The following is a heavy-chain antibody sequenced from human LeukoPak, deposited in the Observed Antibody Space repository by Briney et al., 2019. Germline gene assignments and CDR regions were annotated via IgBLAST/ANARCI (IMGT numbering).Heavy chain of an antibody. CDR3: ARVRRKTIAVAGDDAFDI. J-gene: IGHJ3*02. CDR2: ISAYNGNT. D-gene: IGHD6-19*01. V-gene: IGHV1-18*01. CDR1: GYTFTSYG. Sequence: ASVKVPCKASGYTFTSYGISWVRQAPGQGLEWMGWISAYNGNTNYAQKLQGRVTMTTDTSTSTAYMELRSLRSDDTAVYYCARVRRKTIAVAGDDAFDIWGQGTMVTVSS.